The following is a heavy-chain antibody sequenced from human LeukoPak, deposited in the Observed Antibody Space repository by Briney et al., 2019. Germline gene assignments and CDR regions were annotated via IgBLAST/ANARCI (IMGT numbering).Heavy chain of an antibody. CDR3: ARGPTTTVTQRINWFDP. D-gene: IGHD4-17*01. CDR2: MNPNSGNT. V-gene: IGHV1-8*01. CDR1: GYTFTSYD. Sequence: ASVKVSCKASGYTFTSYDINWVRQATGQGLEWMGWMNPNSGNTGYAQKFRGRVTMTRNTSISTAYMELSSLRSEDTAVYYCARGPTTTVTQRINWFDPWGQGTLVTVSS. J-gene: IGHJ5*02.